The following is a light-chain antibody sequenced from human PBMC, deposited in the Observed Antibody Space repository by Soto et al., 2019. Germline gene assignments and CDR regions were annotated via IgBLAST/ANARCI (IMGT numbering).Light chain of an antibody. CDR3: QQYDNIPT. V-gene: IGKV1-33*01. CDR1: QNIDDY. J-gene: IGKJ5*01. Sequence: IHMTQSQSSLPASVGDRVTVPXQASQNIDDYLNWYQQNPGRATKXXNSXASNLEAGVPSSFRGSGYETDFTLTISRLQPEDMETYYCQQYDNIPTFGQGRRLEIK. CDR2: XAS.